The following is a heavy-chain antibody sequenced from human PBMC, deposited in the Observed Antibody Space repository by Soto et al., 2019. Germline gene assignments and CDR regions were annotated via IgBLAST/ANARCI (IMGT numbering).Heavy chain of an antibody. CDR3: ARPCWRQFPPHYYYGMDV. CDR1: GGSFSGDF. Sequence: SETLSLTCAVYGGSFSGDFWSWIRQSPGKGLEWIGEINHSGSTTYNPSLKSRVTISVDASKNQFSLRLSSVTAADTAVYYCARPCWRQFPPHYYYGMDVWGQGTTVTAFS. J-gene: IGHJ6*02. D-gene: IGHD6-25*01. V-gene: IGHV4-34*01. CDR2: INHSGST.